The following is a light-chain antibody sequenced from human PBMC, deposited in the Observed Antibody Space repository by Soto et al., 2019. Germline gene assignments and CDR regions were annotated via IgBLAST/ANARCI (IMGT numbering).Light chain of an antibody. V-gene: IGLV2-18*02. CDR3: SSYTSSSTLV. CDR1: SSDVGSYNR. Sequence: QSALTQPPSVSGSPGQSVTISCTGTSSDVGSYNRVSWYQQPPGTAPKLMIYEVSNRPSGVTDRFSGSKSGNTASLTISGLEAEEADDYCCSSYTSSSTLVFGGGTKVTVL. CDR2: EVS. J-gene: IGLJ2*01.